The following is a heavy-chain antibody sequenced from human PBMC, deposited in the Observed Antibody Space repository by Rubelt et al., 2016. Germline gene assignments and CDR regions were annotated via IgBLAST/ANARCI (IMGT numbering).Heavy chain of an antibody. Sequence: SLRLSCAASGFTFSDYYMSWIRQAPGKGLEWISYISGFGTTIYYADSVKGRFTISRDNAKNSLYLQMNSLRVEDTAVYYCARMARDSSGYYSGAGDYWGQGTLVTVSS. CDR1: GFTFSDYY. D-gene: IGHD3-22*01. CDR2: ISGFGTTI. CDR3: ARMARDSSGYYSGAGDY. V-gene: IGHV3-11*04. J-gene: IGHJ4*02.